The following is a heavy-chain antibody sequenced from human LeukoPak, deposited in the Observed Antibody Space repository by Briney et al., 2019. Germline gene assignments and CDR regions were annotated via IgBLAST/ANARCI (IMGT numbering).Heavy chain of an antibody. CDR3: ARGYYYDSSGYYLFDY. D-gene: IGHD3-22*01. J-gene: IGHJ4*02. CDR1: DGSLNGYY. CDR2: MYPGGTT. Sequence: PSETLSLTCTVSDGSLNGYYWSWIRQPPGKGLDWIGYMYPGGTTNYSPSLKSRVTISEDTSKNQFSLKLTSVTAADTAVYYCARGYYYDSSGYYLFDYWGQGTLVTVSS. V-gene: IGHV4-59*12.